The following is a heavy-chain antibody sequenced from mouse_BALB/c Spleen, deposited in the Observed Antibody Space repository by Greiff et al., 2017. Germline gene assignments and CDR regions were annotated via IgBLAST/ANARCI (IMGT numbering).Heavy chain of an antibody. D-gene: IGHD2-4*01. J-gene: IGHJ3*01. Sequence: QVQLKESGPGLVAPSQSLSITCTVSGFSLTGYGVNWVRQPPGKGLEWLGMIWGDGSTDYNSALKSRLSISKDNSKSQVFLKMNSLQTDDTARYYCARATTMITTRGFAYWGQGTLVTVSA. CDR1: GFSLTGYG. CDR2: IWGDGST. V-gene: IGHV2-6-7*01. CDR3: ARATTMITTRGFAY.